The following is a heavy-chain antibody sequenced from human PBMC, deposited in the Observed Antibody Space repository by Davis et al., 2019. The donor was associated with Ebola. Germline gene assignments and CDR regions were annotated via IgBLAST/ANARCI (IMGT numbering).Heavy chain of an antibody. Sequence: ASVKVSCKASGYTFTSYAMHWVRQAPGQRLEWMGWINPNSGGTNYAQKFQGWVTMTRDTSISTAYMELSRLRSDDTAVYYCARDIRGSGYCSGGSCYSYYYYGMDVWGQGTTVTVSS. CDR2: INPNSGGT. V-gene: IGHV1-2*04. D-gene: IGHD2-15*01. CDR3: ARDIRGSGYCSGGSCYSYYYYGMDV. CDR1: GYTFTSYA. J-gene: IGHJ6*02.